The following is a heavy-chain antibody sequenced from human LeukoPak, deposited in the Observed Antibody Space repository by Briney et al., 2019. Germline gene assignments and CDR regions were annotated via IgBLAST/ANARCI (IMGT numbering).Heavy chain of an antibody. CDR1: GGSISSHY. D-gene: IGHD1-26*01. CDR3: AREGASGSYFDY. Sequence: SETLSLTCTVSGGSISSHYWSWIRQPPGKGLEWIGYIYYSGSTNYNPSLKSRVTISVDTSKNQFSLKLSSVTAADTAVYYCAREGASGSYFDYWGQGTLVTVSS. CDR2: IYYSGST. J-gene: IGHJ4*02. V-gene: IGHV4-59*11.